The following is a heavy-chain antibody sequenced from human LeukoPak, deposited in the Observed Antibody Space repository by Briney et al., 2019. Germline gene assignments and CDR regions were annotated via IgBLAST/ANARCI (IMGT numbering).Heavy chain of an antibody. Sequence: GGSLRLSCAASGFTFNNYAMSWVRQAPGKGLEWVSTISSSGGSTYYADSMKGRFTISRDNSKNTLYLQMNSLRADDTAVHYCAKRGVAGTFYFDYWGQGTLVTVSS. D-gene: IGHD6-19*01. J-gene: IGHJ4*02. V-gene: IGHV3-23*01. CDR2: ISSSGGST. CDR3: AKRGVAGTFYFDY. CDR1: GFTFNNYA.